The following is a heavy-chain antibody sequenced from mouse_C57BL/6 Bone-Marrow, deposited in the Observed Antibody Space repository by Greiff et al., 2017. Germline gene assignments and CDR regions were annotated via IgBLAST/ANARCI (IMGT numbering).Heavy chain of an antibody. CDR2: ISSGGDYI. CDR1: GFTFSSSA. Sequence: EVMLVESGEGLVKPGGSLKLSCAASGFTFSSSAMSWVRQTPEKRLEWVAYISSGGDYIYYADTVKGRFTIARDNARNTLYLQMSSLKSEDTAMYYCTRSLLAWFAYWGQGTLVTVSA. D-gene: IGHD1-1*01. V-gene: IGHV5-9-1*02. J-gene: IGHJ3*01. CDR3: TRSLLAWFAY.